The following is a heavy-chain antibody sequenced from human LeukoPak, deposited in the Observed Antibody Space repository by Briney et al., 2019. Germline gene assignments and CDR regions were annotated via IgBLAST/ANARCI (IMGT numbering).Heavy chain of an antibody. J-gene: IGHJ5*02. D-gene: IGHD6-6*01. CDR1: GFTFDDYA. CDR2: ISWNSGSI. Sequence: PGGSLRLSCAASGFTFDDYAMHWVRQAPGKGLEWVSGISWNSGSIGYADSVKGRFTISRDNAKNSLYLQMISLRAEDTALYYCAKGSSSSVYNWFDPWGQGTLVTVSS. CDR3: AKGSSSSVYNWFDP. V-gene: IGHV3-9*01.